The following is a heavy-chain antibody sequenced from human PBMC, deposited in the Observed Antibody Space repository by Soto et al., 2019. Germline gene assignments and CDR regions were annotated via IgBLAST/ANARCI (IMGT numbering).Heavy chain of an antibody. Sequence: PFETLSLTCTVSGGSVSSGSYYWSWIRQTLGKGLEWIRYIDYSGSTNYNHYLKMRVTISVDTSKNQFSLKLSSVTAADTAVYYCAREFPYYDIWTGDRAGALEIWGQGTMVTVSS. V-gene: IGHV4-61*01. CDR3: AREFPYYDIWTGDRAGALEI. J-gene: IGHJ3*02. CDR2: IDYSGST. CDR1: GGSVSSGSYY. D-gene: IGHD3-9*01.